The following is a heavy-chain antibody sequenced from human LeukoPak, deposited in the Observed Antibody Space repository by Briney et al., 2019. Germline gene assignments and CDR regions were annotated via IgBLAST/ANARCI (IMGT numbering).Heavy chain of an antibody. D-gene: IGHD2-2*01. J-gene: IGHJ4*02. V-gene: IGHV1-18*01. Sequence: GASVKVSCKASGYTFTNYGISWVRQAPGQGLEWMGWISAYNGNTNYAQKLQGRVTMTTDTSTSTAYMELRSLRSEDTAVYYCANVGCSSTSCLGPFDYWGQGTLVTVSS. CDR3: ANVGCSSTSCLGPFDY. CDR2: ISAYNGNT. CDR1: GYTFTNYG.